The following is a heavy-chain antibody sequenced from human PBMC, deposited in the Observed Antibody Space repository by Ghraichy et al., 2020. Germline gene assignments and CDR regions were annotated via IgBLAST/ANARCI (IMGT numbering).Heavy chain of an antibody. D-gene: IGHD3-10*01. V-gene: IGHV6-1*01. CDR1: GDSVSSNSVA. CDR3: ARGGHGVLDY. CDR2: TYYRSKWYN. J-gene: IGHJ4*02. Sequence: SQTLSLTCAISGDSVSSNSVAWNWIRQSPSRGVEWLGTTYYRSKWYNDYAVSVKSRIIINPDTSNNQFSLQLTSVTPEDTAVYYCARGGHGVLDYWGQVTLVTVSS.